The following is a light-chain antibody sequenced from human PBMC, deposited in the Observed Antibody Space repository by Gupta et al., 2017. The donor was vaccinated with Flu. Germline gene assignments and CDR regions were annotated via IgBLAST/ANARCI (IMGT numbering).Light chain of an antibody. CDR3: QQYGSSPWT. Sequence: EIVLTQSPGTLSLSPGERATLSCRASQSVSSSYLAWYQQKPGQAPRLLIYGASSRATGIPDRCSGSGSGTDFTLTISRLEPEDVAVYYCQQYGSSPWTFGQGTKVEIK. V-gene: IGKV3-20*01. CDR2: GAS. J-gene: IGKJ1*01. CDR1: QSVSSSY.